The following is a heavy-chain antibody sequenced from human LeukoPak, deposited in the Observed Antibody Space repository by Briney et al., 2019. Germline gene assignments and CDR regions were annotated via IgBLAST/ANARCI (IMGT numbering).Heavy chain of an antibody. CDR1: GFTFSSYD. V-gene: IGHV3-23*01. Sequence: GGSLRLSCVDSGFTFSSYDMSWVRQIPGKGLEWVSAISASGGSTYYADSVKGRFTISRDNSKSTLYLQMNSLRAEDTAMFYCARDLNRNWFDPWGQGTLVTVSS. D-gene: IGHD1-14*01. CDR3: ARDLNRNWFDP. CDR2: ISASGGST. J-gene: IGHJ5*02.